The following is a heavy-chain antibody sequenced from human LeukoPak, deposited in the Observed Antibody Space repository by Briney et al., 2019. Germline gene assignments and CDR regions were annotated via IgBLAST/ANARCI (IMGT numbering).Heavy chain of an antibody. CDR2: IDPSSDTT. V-gene: IGHV1-46*01. J-gene: IGHJ4*02. Sequence: ASVKVSCKASGYSFITYYTHWVRQAPGQGLEWMGMIDPSSDTTNYAQKFQGRISMTRDTSTSTVYVDLSSLTSEDTAMYYCARPRSLQPKSPFDCWGQGTLVTVSS. CDR1: GYSFITYY. D-gene: IGHD5-24*01. CDR3: ARPRSLQPKSPFDC.